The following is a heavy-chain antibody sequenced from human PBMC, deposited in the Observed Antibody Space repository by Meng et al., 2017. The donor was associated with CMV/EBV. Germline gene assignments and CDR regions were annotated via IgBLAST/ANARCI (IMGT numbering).Heavy chain of an antibody. V-gene: IGHV3-53*01. D-gene: IGHD2-2*01. CDR1: GFSVSSNY. CDR2: IYSGGST. CDR3: ARPSEGYYYGMDV. J-gene: IGHJ6*02. Sequence: GESLKISCAASGFSVSSNYMSWVRQAPGKGLEWVSAIYSGGSTYYADSVKGRFTISRDNSKNTLYLQMNSLRAEDTAVYYCARPSEGYYYGMDVWGQGTTVTVSS.